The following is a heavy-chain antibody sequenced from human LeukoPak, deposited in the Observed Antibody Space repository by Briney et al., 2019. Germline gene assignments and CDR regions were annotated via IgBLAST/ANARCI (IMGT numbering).Heavy chain of an antibody. CDR3: AKDYSSNGDIAH. CDR1: GFTFSSYW. D-gene: IGHD4-11*01. V-gene: IGHV3-7*03. Sequence: GGSLRLSCAASGFTFSSYWMSWVRQAPGKGLEWVANIKQDGSEKYYVDSVKGRFTISRDNSKNTLYLQMNSLTAEDTAVYYCAKDYSSNGDIAHWGQGTLVTVSS. J-gene: IGHJ4*02. CDR2: IKQDGSEK.